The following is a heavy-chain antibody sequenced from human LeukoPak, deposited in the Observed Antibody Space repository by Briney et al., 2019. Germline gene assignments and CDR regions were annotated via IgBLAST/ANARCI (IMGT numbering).Heavy chain of an antibody. J-gene: IGHJ6*03. V-gene: IGHV3-21*01. CDR2: IGSSYI. CDR3: ARGSSGWYYMDV. CDR1: GFTFSSYS. Sequence: GGSLRLSCAASGFTFSSYSMNWVRQAPGKGLEWVSSIGSSYIYYADSVKGRFTISRDNAKNSLYLQMNSLRAEDTAVYYCARGSSGWYYMDVWGKGTTVTVSS. D-gene: IGHD6-19*01.